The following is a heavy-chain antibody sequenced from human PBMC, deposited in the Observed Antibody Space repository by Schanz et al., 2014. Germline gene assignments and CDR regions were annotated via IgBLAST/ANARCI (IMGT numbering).Heavy chain of an antibody. J-gene: IGHJ4*02. D-gene: IGHD3-22*01. CDR1: GYTFTSYS. CDR3: AREDYLDSSGYSCGY. Sequence: QVHLVQSGAEVHKPGASLKISCKASGYTFTSYSMNWVRQAPGQGLEWMGWINTHTGNPTYAQGFTGRFVFSLDTSVSTAYLQISSLKADDTAVYYCAREDYLDSSGYSCGYWGQGTLVTVSS. V-gene: IGHV7-4-1*02. CDR2: INTHTGNP.